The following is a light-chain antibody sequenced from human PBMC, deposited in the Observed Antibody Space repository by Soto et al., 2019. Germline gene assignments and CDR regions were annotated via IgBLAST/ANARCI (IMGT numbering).Light chain of an antibody. CDR2: GAY. Sequence: EIVLTQSPGTLSLSPGERATLSCRASQIVTSRYLAWYQQKPGLAPRLLIYGAYSRATGIPDRFSGSGSGTYFTLTISRLEPEDFAVYYCQQYGRSPAFGRGTKVEIK. CDR3: QQYGRSPA. CDR1: QIVTSRY. V-gene: IGKV3-20*01. J-gene: IGKJ4*01.